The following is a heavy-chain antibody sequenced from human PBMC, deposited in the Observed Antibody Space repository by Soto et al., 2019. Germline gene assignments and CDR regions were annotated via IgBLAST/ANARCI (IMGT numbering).Heavy chain of an antibody. CDR1: GFTFSDHY. J-gene: IGHJ5*02. V-gene: IGHV3-11*01. D-gene: IGHD6-19*01. Sequence: GGSLRLSCAASGFTFSDHYMAWIRQAPGKGLEIVAHMSGSGSSEDYGDSVKGRFSIFRENSKNLLFLQMFFLRAEDTAVYYGMAGLPGGFDPWGQGTLVTVSS. CDR2: MSGSGSSE. CDR3: MAGLPGGFDP.